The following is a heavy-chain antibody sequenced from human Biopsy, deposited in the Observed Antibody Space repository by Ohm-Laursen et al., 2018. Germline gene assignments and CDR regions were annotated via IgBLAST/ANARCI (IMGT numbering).Heavy chain of an antibody. Sequence: GTLSLTCTVSGGFISTYYWNWIRQPAGKALEWIGRIYNTGSTNYNPSLQSRVTMSVDTSKNQFSLKMSSVTAADTAVYYCARDLPYYENSGYGAFDMWGQGTLVTVSS. CDR3: ARDLPYYENSGYGAFDM. CDR1: GGFISTYY. V-gene: IGHV4-4*07. D-gene: IGHD3-22*01. J-gene: IGHJ3*02. CDR2: IYNTGST.